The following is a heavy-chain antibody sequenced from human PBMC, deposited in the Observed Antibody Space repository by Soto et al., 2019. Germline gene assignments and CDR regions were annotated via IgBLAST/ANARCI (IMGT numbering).Heavy chain of an antibody. Sequence: HPGGSLRLSCAASGFTFSSYGMHWVRQAPGKGLEWVAVISYDGSNKYYADSVKGRFTISRDNSKNTLYLQMNSLRAEDTAVYYCAKGYDILTGYLFDYWGQGTLVTVSS. CDR3: AKGYDILTGYLFDY. J-gene: IGHJ4*02. V-gene: IGHV3-30*18. CDR1: GFTFSSYG. D-gene: IGHD3-9*01. CDR2: ISYDGSNK.